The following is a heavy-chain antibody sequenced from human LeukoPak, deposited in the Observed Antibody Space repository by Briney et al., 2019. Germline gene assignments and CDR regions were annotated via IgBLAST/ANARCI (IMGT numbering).Heavy chain of an antibody. Sequence: GGSLRLSFAASGFSFTTHAMHWFRQAPGKGLEWVAVVSHDGSTKYYTDSVRGRFTISRDNSKSTFYLQMNRLRTDDTAVYYCARAIVGTENFDYWGQGTLVTVSS. CDR3: ARAIVGTENFDY. V-gene: IGHV3-30*10. CDR1: GFSFTTHA. D-gene: IGHD5-12*01. CDR2: VSHDGSTK. J-gene: IGHJ4*02.